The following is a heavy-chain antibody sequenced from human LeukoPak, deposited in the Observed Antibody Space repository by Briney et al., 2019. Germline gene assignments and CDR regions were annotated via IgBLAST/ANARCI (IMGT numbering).Heavy chain of an antibody. Sequence: SETLSLTCTVSGGSISSYYWSWIRQPPGKGLEWIGYIYYSGSTNYNPSLKSRVTISVDTSKNQFSLKLSSVTAADTAVYYCARDLDLNWFDPWGQGTLVTVSS. CDR2: IYYSGST. J-gene: IGHJ5*02. V-gene: IGHV4-59*12. CDR3: ARDLDLNWFDP. CDR1: GGSISSYY.